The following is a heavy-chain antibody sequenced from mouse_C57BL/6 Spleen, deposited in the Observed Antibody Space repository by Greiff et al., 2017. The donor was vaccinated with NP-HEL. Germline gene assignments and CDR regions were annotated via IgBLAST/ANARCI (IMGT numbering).Heavy chain of an antibody. J-gene: IGHJ2*01. CDR1: GYTFTSYW. D-gene: IGHD1-1*01. V-gene: IGHV1-5*01. Sequence: EVQLQQSGTVLARPGASVKMSCKTSGYTFTSYWMHWVKQRPGQGLEWIGAIYPGNSDTSYNQKFKGKAKLTAVTSASTAYMELSSLTNEDSAVYYCTRPTAVAGDFDYWGQGTTLTVSS. CDR3: TRPTAVAGDFDY. CDR2: IYPGNSDT.